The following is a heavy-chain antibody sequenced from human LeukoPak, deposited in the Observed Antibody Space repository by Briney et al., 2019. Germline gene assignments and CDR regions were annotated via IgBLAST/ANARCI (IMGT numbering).Heavy chain of an antibody. Sequence: SQTLSLTCTVSGGSISSGDYYWSWIRQPPGKGLEWIGYIYYSGSTYYNPSLKSRVTISVDTSKNQFSLKLSSVTAADTAVYYCARDLDYGHDNWFDPWGQGTLVTVSS. V-gene: IGHV4-30-4*01. CDR1: GGSISSGDYY. D-gene: IGHD4-17*01. CDR2: IYYSGST. CDR3: ARDLDYGHDNWFDP. J-gene: IGHJ5*02.